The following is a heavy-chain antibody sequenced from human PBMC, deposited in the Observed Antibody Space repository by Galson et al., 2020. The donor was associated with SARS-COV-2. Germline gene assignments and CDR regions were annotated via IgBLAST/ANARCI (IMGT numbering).Heavy chain of an antibody. D-gene: IGHD3-3*01. J-gene: IGHJ3*02. CDR1: GFSFNTYD. V-gene: IGHV3-48*03. CDR2: IGPSGSTR. CDR3: ARADLWSGSGGDAFDI. Sequence: LSLTCVASGFSFNTYDMNWVRQGPGKGLEWMSFIGPSGSTRYYAGSVMGRFTVSRDNAKNSLYLQMNNLRAEDTAVYYCARADLWSGSGGDAFDIWGQGTMVTVSS.